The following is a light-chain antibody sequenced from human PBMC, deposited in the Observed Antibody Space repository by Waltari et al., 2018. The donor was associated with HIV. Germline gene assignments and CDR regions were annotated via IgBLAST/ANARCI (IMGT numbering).Light chain of an antibody. J-gene: IGKJ2*03. CDR1: QGIGSY. V-gene: IGKV1-9*01. CDR2: ATS. Sequence: DIQFTQSPSFLSASVGDRVTITCRSSQGIGSYLAWYQQKPAQAPQPLIYATSPWQRGVPSRFSGSGSGTEFTLTINSLQPGDFATYYCQHLKTCLDSFGQGTKLEIK. CDR3: QHLKTCLDS.